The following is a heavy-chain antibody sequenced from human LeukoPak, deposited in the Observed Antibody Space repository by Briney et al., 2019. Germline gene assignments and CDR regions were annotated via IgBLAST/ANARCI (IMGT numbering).Heavy chain of an antibody. V-gene: IGHV1-46*01. CDR3: AREGQQLASFDY. J-gene: IGHJ4*02. D-gene: IGHD6-13*01. CDR1: GYTFTSYY. CDR2: INPSGGST. Sequence: GASVKVSCKASGYTFTSYYMHWVRQAPGQGLEWMGIINPSGGSTSYAQKFQGRVTMTRDMSTSTVYMELGSLRSEDTAVYYCAREGQQLASFDYWGQGTLVTVSS.